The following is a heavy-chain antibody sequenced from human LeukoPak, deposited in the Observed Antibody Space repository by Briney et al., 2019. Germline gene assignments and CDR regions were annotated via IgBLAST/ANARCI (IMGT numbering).Heavy chain of an antibody. CDR1: GFPVSDNY. J-gene: IGHJ4*02. D-gene: IGHD5-18*01. CDR3: ARDPGYNYGFDY. CDR2: IYSDGTT. Sequence: GGSLRLSCAASGFPVSDNYMSWVRQAPGKGLEWVSIIYSDGTTYYADSVKGRFTISRDNSKNSLYLQMNSLRAEDAAVYYCARDPGYNYGFDYWGQGTLVTVSS. V-gene: IGHV3-66*01.